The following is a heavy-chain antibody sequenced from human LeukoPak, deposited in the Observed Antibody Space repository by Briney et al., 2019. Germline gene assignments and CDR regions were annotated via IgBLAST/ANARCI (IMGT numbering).Heavy chain of an antibody. CDR3: ARRWKLSLDV. CDR1: GFTFSIYW. Sequence: PGGSLRLSCAASGFTFSIYWMTWVRQAPGKGLEWVANIKEDGSVKYYVDSVKGRFTISRDNAKKSLYLQMNNLRGEDTAVYCCARRWKLSLDVWGQGTTVTVSS. V-gene: IGHV3-7*01. J-gene: IGHJ6*02. D-gene: IGHD5-24*01. CDR2: IKEDGSVK.